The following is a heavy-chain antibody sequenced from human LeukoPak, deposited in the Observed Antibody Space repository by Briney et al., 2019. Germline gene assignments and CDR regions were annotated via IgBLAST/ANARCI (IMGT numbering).Heavy chain of an antibody. CDR3: VRYASAIDY. J-gene: IGHJ4*02. V-gene: IGHV3-7*01. CDR2: IKPDGSET. D-gene: IGHD2-2*01. Sequence: GGPLRLPRAASGFTFSSSWITWVHPTPQKELPWVANIKPDGSETNYVDSVKGRFTISRDNARNSLYLQMNSLSPEDTALDYCVRYASAIDYWGQGTLVTVSS. CDR1: GFTFSSSW.